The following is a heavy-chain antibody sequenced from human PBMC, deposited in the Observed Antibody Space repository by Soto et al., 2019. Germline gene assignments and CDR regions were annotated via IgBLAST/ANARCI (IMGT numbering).Heavy chain of an antibody. Sequence: SETLSLTCTVSGDSITKGVYYWAWVRQTPGKGLEWIASVYYAGNAYYNPSLQSRVTISVDASRSQFSLELQSVTAADSAVYYCARVPYYGSGGDGPYYFDYWGQGTLVTVSS. V-gene: IGHV4-39*01. CDR1: GDSITKGVYY. CDR2: VYYAGNA. CDR3: ARVPYYGSGGDGPYYFDY. D-gene: IGHD2-15*01. J-gene: IGHJ4*02.